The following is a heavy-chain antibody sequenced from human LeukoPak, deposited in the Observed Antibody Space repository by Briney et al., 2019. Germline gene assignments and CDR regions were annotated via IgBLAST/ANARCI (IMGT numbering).Heavy chain of an antibody. Sequence: ASVKVSCKASGYTFTGYYMHWVRQAPGQGLEWMGWINPNSGGTNYAQKFQGWVTMTRDTSISTAYMELSRLRSDDTAVYYCARGPGRRIVVDGATEWFDPWGQGTLVTVSS. CDR2: INPNSGGT. CDR3: ARGPGRRIVVDGATEWFDP. V-gene: IGHV1-2*04. J-gene: IGHJ5*02. CDR1: GYTFTGYY. D-gene: IGHD6-19*01.